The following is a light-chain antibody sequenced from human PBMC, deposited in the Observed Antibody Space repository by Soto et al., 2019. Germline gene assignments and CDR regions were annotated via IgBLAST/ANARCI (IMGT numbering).Light chain of an antibody. CDR2: AAS. V-gene: IGKV1-39*01. J-gene: IGKJ1*01. Sequence: DIQMTQSPSSLSASVGDRVTITFRASQSISFYLNWYQQKPGNAPKVLIYAASNLQTGVPSRFSGSGSGTDFTLTISSLQPDDFATYYCQQYNDYLWKFGQGTKMDIK. CDR1: QSISFY. CDR3: QQYNDYLWK.